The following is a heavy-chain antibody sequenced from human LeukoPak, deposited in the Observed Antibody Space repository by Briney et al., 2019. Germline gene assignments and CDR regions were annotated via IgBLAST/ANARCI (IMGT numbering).Heavy chain of an antibody. CDR2: INPNSGGT. J-gene: IGHJ5*02. CDR1: GYTFTGYY. D-gene: IGHD2-15*01. V-gene: IGHV1-2*06. Sequence: ASVKVSCKASGYTFTGYYMHWMRQAPGQGLEWMGRINPNSGGTNYAQKFQGRVTMTRDTSISTAYMELSRLRSDDTAVYYSARYCSGGSCHPGRIDPWGQGTLVTVSS. CDR3: ARYCSGGSCHPGRIDP.